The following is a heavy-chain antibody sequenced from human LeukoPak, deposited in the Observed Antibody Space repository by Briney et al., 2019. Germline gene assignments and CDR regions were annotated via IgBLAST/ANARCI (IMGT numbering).Heavy chain of an antibody. J-gene: IGHJ4*02. Sequence: KPGGSLRLSCAASGFTFKNAWMSWVRQAPGKGLEWVGRIKSKAHGGTTDYAAPVKDRFTISRDDSKNTLYLQMSILKIEDTAVYYCTTLLFDYGDYFDYWGQGTLVTVSS. CDR3: TTLLFDYGDYFDY. CDR1: GFTFKNAW. V-gene: IGHV3-15*01. D-gene: IGHD4-17*01. CDR2: IKSKAHGGTT.